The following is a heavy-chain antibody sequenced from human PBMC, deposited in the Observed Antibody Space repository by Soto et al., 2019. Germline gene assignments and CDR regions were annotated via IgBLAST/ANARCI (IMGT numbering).Heavy chain of an antibody. J-gene: IGHJ4*02. V-gene: IGHV1-2*02. CDR3: ARDRRFTAHDLWSGYYLGGPFDY. D-gene: IGHD3-3*01. Sequence: QVQLVQSGAEVKKPGASVKVSCKASGYTFTGYYIHWLRQAPGQGLEWMGWINPKSGGTNYAQKFQGRVTMTRVTSISTAYLELSRLRSDDTAVYYCARDRRFTAHDLWSGYYLGGPFDYWGQGTLVTVSS. CDR2: INPKSGGT. CDR1: GYTFTGYY.